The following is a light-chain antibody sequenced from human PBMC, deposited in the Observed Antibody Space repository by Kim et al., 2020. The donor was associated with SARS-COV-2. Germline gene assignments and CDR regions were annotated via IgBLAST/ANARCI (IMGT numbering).Light chain of an antibody. CDR3: QQYDSWPYT. Sequence: SVSPGERATLSCRASQSVSSNLAWYQQKPGQAPRLLIYGASTSATGFPARFSGSGSGTEFTLTISSLQSEDFALYYCQQYDSWPYTFGQGTKLEI. CDR1: QSVSSN. CDR2: GAS. J-gene: IGKJ2*01. V-gene: IGKV3-15*01.